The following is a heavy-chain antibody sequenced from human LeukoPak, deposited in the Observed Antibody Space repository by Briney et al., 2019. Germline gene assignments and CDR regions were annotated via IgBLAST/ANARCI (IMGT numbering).Heavy chain of an antibody. CDR3: ARSRLGALDY. CDR1: GFFFSDPY. D-gene: IGHD1-26*01. J-gene: IGHJ4*02. CDR2: IKNKAKSYTT. Sequence: PGGSLRLSRAASGFFFSDPYMEWVRQAPGKGLEWVGRIKNKAKSYTTEYAASVKGRFTISRDDSKNSLYLQMDSLKTEDTAVYFCARSRLGALDYWGQGTLVTVSS. V-gene: IGHV3-72*01.